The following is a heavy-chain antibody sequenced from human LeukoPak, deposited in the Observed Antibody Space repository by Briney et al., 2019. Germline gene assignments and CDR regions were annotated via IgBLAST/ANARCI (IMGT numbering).Heavy chain of an antibody. V-gene: IGHV1-18*01. D-gene: IGHD3-3*01. CDR2: ISAYNGNT. CDR3: ARVPFWSGYQSFDY. J-gene: IGHJ4*02. Sequence: ASVKVSCKASGYTFTSYGISWVRQTPGQGLEWMGWISAYNGNTNYAQKLQGRVTMTTDTSTSTAYMELRSLRSDDTAVYYCARVPFWSGYQSFDYWGQGTLVTVSS. CDR1: GYTFTSYG.